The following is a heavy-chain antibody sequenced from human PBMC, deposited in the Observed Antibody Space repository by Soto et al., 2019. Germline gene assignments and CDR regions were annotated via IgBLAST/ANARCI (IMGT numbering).Heavy chain of an antibody. J-gene: IGHJ6*03. D-gene: IGHD6-13*01. CDR2: ISGSGGST. V-gene: IGHV3-23*01. Sequence: GGSLRLSCAASGFTFSSYAMSWVRQAPGKGLEWVSAISGSGGSTYYADSVKGRFTISRDNSKNTLYLQMNSLRAEDTAVYYCAAAIGHGRFAYYYMDVWGKGTTVTVSS. CDR1: GFTFSSYA. CDR3: AAAIGHGRFAYYYMDV.